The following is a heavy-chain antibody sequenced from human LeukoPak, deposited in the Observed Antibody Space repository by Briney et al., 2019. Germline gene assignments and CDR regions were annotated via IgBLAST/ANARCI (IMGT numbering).Heavy chain of an antibody. CDR1: GGSISSYY. D-gene: IGHD5-18*01. CDR3: ARGVQLWSNPYFDY. Sequence: SETLSLTCTVSGGSISSYYWSWIRQPPGKGLEWIGYIYYSGSTNYNPSLKSRVTILVDTSKNQFSLKLSSVTAADTAVYYCARGVQLWSNPYFDYWGQGTLVTVSS. V-gene: IGHV4-59*08. CDR2: IYYSGST. J-gene: IGHJ4*02.